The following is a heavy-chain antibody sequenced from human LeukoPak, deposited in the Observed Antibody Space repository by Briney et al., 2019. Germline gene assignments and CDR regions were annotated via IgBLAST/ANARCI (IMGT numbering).Heavy chain of an antibody. Sequence: PSETLSLTCTVSGGSISSSSYYWGWIRQPPGKGLEWIGSIYYSGSTYYNPSLKSRVTISVDTSKNQFSLKLSSVTAADTAVYYCASLVYYYDSSGYFKSYWYFDLWGRGTLVTVSS. CDR1: GGSISSSSYY. CDR3: ASLVYYYDSSGYFKSYWYFDL. D-gene: IGHD3-22*01. V-gene: IGHV4-39*07. CDR2: IYYSGST. J-gene: IGHJ2*01.